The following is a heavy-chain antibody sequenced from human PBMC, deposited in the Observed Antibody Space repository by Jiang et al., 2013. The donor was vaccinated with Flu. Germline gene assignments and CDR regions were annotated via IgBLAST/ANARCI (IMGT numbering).Heavy chain of an antibody. CDR1: GYSFTSYW. CDR2: IYPGDSDT. D-gene: IGHD3-9*01. J-gene: IGHJ6*03. CDR3: ASRAQMGDWLDYMDV. Sequence: GAEVKKPGESLKISCKGSGYSFTSYWIGWVRQMPGKGLEWMGIIYPGDSDTRYSPSFQGQVTISADKSISTAYLQWSSLKASDTAMYYCASRAQMGDWLDYMDVWGKGTTVTVSS. V-gene: IGHV5-51*01.